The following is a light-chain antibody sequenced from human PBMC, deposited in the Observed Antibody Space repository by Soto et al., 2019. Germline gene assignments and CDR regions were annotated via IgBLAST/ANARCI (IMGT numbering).Light chain of an antibody. CDR1: QSVSSY. Sequence: EIVLTQSPATLSLSPGERATLSCRASQSVSSYLAWYQQKPGQAPRLLIYDASNRATGIPARFSGSGSGTDFTLTISSREPEDFAVYYCQQRSNWWTFGPGTKVDI. J-gene: IGKJ1*01. CDR2: DAS. CDR3: QQRSNWWT. V-gene: IGKV3-11*01.